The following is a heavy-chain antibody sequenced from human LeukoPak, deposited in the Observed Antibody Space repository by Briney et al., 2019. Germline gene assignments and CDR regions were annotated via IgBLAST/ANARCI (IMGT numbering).Heavy chain of an antibody. CDR3: ARGSGGDYRDYYYYGMDV. V-gene: IGHV3-9*01. Sequence: QPGGSLRLSCAASGFTFSSYSMNWVRQAPGKGLEWVSGISWNSGSIGYADSVKGRFTISRDNAKNSLYLQMNSLRAEDTALYYCARGSGGDYRDYYYYGMDVWGQGTTVAVSS. CDR1: GFTFSSYS. J-gene: IGHJ6*02. CDR2: ISWNSGSI. D-gene: IGHD4-17*01.